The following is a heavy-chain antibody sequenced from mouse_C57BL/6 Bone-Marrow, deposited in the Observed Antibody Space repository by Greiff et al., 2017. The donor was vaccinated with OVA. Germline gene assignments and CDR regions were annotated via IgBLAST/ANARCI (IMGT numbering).Heavy chain of an antibody. J-gene: IGHJ1*03. V-gene: IGHV14-4*01. Sequence: VQLQQSGAELVRPGASVKLSCTASGFNIKDDYMHWVKQRPEQGLEWIGWIDPENGDTEYASKFQGKATITADPSSNTAYLQLSSLTSEDTAVYYCTTCTTVVARWYFDVWGTGTTVTVSS. CDR3: TTCTTVVARWYFDV. D-gene: IGHD1-1*01. CDR2: IDPENGDT. CDR1: GFNIKDDY.